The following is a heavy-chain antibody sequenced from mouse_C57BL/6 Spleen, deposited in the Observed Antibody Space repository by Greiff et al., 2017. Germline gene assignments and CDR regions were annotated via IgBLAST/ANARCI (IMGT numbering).Heavy chain of an antibody. D-gene: IGHD1-1*01. CDR3: ARYYYGSSYAMDY. Sequence: EVQLQESGGGLVQPGGSLSLSCAASGFTFPDYYMSWVRQPPGKALEWLGFIRNKANGYTTEYSASVKGRFTISRDNSQSILYRQMNALRAEDSATYYCARYYYGSSYAMDYWGQGTSVTVSS. J-gene: IGHJ4*01. CDR2: IRNKANGYTT. V-gene: IGHV7-3*01. CDR1: GFTFPDYY.